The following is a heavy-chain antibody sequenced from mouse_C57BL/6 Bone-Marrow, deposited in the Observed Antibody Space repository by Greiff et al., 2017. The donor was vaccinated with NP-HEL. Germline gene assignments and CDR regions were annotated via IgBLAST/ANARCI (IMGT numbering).Heavy chain of an antibody. V-gene: IGHV1-50*01. CDR3: ARDSNPYYFDY. Sequence: VQLQQPGAELVKPGASVKLSCKASGYTFTSYWMQWVKQRPGQGLEWIGEIDPSDSYTNYNQKFKGKATLTVDTSSSTAYMQLRSLTSEDSAVYSCARDSNPYYFDYWGQGTTLTVSS. CDR2: IDPSDSYT. CDR1: GYTFTSYW. J-gene: IGHJ2*01. D-gene: IGHD2-5*01.